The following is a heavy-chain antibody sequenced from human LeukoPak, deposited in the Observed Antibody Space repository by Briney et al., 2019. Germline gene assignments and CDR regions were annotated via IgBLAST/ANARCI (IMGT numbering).Heavy chain of an antibody. V-gene: IGHV3-30-3*01. D-gene: IGHD3-10*01. CDR1: GFTFSSYA. CDR3: ARDLLWGAFDI. CDR2: ISYDGSNK. J-gene: IGHJ3*02. Sequence: GGSLRLSCAVSGFTFSSYAMHWGRATPDKGLGWVAVISYDGSNKYYADSVKGRFTISRDNSKNTLYLQMNSLRAEDTAVYYCARDLLWGAFDIWGQGTMVTVSS.